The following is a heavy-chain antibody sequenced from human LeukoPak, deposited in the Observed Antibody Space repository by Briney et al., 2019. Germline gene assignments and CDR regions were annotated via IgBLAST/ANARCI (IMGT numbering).Heavy chain of an antibody. V-gene: IGHV3-30*04. J-gene: IGHJ4*02. D-gene: IGHD4-17*01. CDR2: ISYDGSNK. CDR1: GFTFSSYA. Sequence: PGRSLRLSCAASGFTFSSYAMHWVRQAPGKGLEWVAVISYDGSNKYYADSVKGRFTISRDNSKNTLYLQMNSLRAEDTAVYYCARDYGLGYWGQGTLVTVSS. CDR3: ARDYGLGY.